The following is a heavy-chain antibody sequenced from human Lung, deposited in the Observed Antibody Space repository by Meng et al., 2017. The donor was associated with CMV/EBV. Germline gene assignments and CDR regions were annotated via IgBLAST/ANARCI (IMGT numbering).Heavy chain of an antibody. J-gene: IGHJ4*02. V-gene: IGHV3-23*01. CDR1: GFTFSSYA. CDR2: ISGSGGST. Sequence: SCAASGFTFSSYAMSWVRQAPGKGLEWVSAISGSGGSTYYADSVKGRFTISRDNSKNTLYLQMNSLRAEDTAVYYCAKDSPIVVVPAAIIPSNDXGQGXLVTVSS. D-gene: IGHD2-2*01. CDR3: AKDSPIVVVPAAIIPSND.